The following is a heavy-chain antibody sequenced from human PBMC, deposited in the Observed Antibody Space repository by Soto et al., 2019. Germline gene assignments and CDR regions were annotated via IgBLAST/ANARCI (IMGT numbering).Heavy chain of an antibody. V-gene: IGHV3-23*01. Sequence: GGSLRLSCAASGFTSSSYAMSWVRQAPGKGLEWVSAISGSGGSTYYADSVKGQFTISRDNSKNTLYLQMNSLRAEDTAVYYCAKDSSMYSGGDCFLGPHAEYFQHWGQGTLVTVS. CDR3: AKDSSMYSGGDCFLGPHAEYFQH. CDR1: GFTSSSYA. D-gene: IGHD2-21*02. J-gene: IGHJ1*01. CDR2: ISGSGGST.